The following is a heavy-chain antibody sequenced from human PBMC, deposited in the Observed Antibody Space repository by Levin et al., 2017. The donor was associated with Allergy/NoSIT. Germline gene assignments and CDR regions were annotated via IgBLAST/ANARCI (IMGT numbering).Heavy chain of an antibody. CDR3: AKGIVAVAGPGEYFQH. V-gene: IGHV3-23*01. J-gene: IGHJ1*01. CDR1: GFTFSSYA. D-gene: IGHD6-19*01. CDR2: ISGSGGST. Sequence: GGSLRLSCAASGFTFSSYAMSWVRQAPGKGLEWVSAISGSGGSTYYADSVKGRFTISRDNSKNTLYLQMNSLRAEDTAVYYCAKGIVAVAGPGEYFQHWGQGTLVTVSS.